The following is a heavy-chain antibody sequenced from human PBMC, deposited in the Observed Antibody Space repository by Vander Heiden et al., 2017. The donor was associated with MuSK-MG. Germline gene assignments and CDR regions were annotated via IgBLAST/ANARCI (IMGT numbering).Heavy chain of an antibody. CDR3: ARDIHGSGSVYTYYYYGMDV. V-gene: IGHV1-2*02. CDR2: INPNSGGT. J-gene: IGHJ6*02. D-gene: IGHD3-10*01. Sequence: QVQLVQSGAEVKKPGASVKVSCKASGYTFTGYYMHWVRQAPGQGLEWMGWINPNSGGTNYAQKFQGRGTMTRDTSISTAYMELSRLRSDDTAVYYCARDIHGSGSVYTYYYYGMDVWCQGTTVTVSS. CDR1: GYTFTGYY.